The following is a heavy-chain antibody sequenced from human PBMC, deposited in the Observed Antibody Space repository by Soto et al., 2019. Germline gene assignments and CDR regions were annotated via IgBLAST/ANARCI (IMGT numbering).Heavy chain of an antibody. J-gene: IGHJ6*02. CDR3: ARNGGMDV. D-gene: IGHD2-8*01. CDR1: GFTFSTYS. CDR2: ISSSGSPI. Sequence: GGSLRLSCAASGFTFSTYSMNWVRQAPGKGLEWVSYISSSGSPIYYADSVKGRFTISRDNAKNSLSLQMNSLRDEDTAVYYCARNGGMDVWGQGTTVTVSS. V-gene: IGHV3-48*02.